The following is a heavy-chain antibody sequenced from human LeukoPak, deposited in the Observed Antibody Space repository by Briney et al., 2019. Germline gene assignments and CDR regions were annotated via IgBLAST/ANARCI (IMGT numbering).Heavy chain of an antibody. D-gene: IGHD2-15*01. CDR3: ARDPGGGCFDY. CDR2: INPSGGST. V-gene: IGHV1-46*01. CDR1: GYTFTSYY. Sequence: ASVKVSCKASGYTFTSYYMHWVRQAPGQGLVWMGIINPSGGSTSYAQKFQGRVTMTRDTSTSTVYMELSSLRSEDTAVYYCARDPGGGCFDYWGQGTLVTVSS. J-gene: IGHJ4*02.